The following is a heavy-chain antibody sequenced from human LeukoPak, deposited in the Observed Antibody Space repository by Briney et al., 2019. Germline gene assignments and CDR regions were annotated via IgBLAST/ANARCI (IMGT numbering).Heavy chain of an antibody. J-gene: IGHJ4*02. CDR2: ISAYNGNT. D-gene: IGHD4-17*01. CDR1: GYTFTSYG. V-gene: IGHV1-18*01. CDR3: AREPSYGDYAGELDY. Sequence: ASVKVSCKASGYTFTSYGISWVRQAPGQRLEWMGGISAYNGNTNYAQKLQGRVTMTTDTSTSTAYMELRSLRSDDTAVYYCAREPSYGDYAGELDYWGQGTLVTVSS.